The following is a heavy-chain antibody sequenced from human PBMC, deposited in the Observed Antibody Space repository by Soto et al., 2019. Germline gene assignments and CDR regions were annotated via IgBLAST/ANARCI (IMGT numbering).Heavy chain of an antibody. CDR1: GFSLSTSGGG. J-gene: IGHJ4*02. V-gene: IGHV2-5*02. D-gene: IGHD5-12*01. CDR2: IYGDGDK. CDR3: AHREGYGRLDY. Sequence: QITLKESGPTLVKPTQTLTLTCTFSGFSLSTSGGGVGWIRQPPGKALEWLALIYGDGDKRYSPSLKSRLTITKDTSKNQVVLTMTNMDPVDTATFYCAHREGYGRLDYWGQGTLVTVSS.